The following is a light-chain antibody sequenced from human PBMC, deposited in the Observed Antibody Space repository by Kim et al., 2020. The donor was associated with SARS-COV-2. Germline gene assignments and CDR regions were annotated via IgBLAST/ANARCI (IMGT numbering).Light chain of an antibody. CDR3: QQRSNWPPYS. V-gene: IGKV3-11*01. CDR1: QSVSSY. CDR2: DAS. Sequence: LSPGESATLSCRARQSVSSYLAWHQQKPGQAPRLLIYDASNRATRIPARFSGSGSGTDFTLTISSLEPEDFAVYYCQQRSNWPPYSFGQGTKLEI. J-gene: IGKJ2*03.